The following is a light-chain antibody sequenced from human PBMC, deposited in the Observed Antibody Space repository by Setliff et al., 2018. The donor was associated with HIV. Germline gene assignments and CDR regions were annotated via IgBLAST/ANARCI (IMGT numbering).Light chain of an antibody. V-gene: IGLV2-14*01. J-gene: IGLJ1*01. CDR2: DVT. CDR3: SSYTSSSTYV. Sequence: QSALTQPASVSGSPGQSITISCTGTSSDVGGYNYVSWYQQHPGKAPKLMIYDVTKRPSGVSYRFSGSKSGNTAPLTISGLQSEDEADYYCSSYTSSSTYVFGTGTKVTVL. CDR1: SSDVGGYNY.